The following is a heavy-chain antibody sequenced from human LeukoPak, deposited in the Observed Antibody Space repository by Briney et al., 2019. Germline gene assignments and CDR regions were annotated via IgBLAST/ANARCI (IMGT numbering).Heavy chain of an antibody. CDR2: INHSGST. V-gene: IGHV4-34*01. J-gene: IGHJ4*02. CDR3: ARLLSSSSWSDY. CDR1: GGSFSGYY. Sequence: PSETLSLTCAVYGGSFSGYYLSWIRQPPGKGLEWIGEINHSGSTNYNPSLKSRVTISVDTSKNQFSLKLSSVTAADTAVYYCARLLSSSSWSDYWGQGTLVTVSS. D-gene: IGHD6-13*01.